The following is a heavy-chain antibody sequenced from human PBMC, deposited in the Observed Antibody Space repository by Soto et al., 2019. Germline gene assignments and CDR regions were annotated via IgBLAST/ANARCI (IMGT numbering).Heavy chain of an antibody. Sequence: ASVKVSCKASGYTFTSYGISWVRQAPGQGLEWMGWISAYNGNTNYAQKLQGRVTMTTDTSTSTAYMELRSLRSDDTAVYYCARDKEISVYFSPRNWFDPWGQGTLLTVSS. CDR1: GYTFTSYG. CDR2: ISAYNGNT. J-gene: IGHJ5*02. CDR3: ARDKEISVYFSPRNWFDP. D-gene: IGHD3-22*01. V-gene: IGHV1-18*01.